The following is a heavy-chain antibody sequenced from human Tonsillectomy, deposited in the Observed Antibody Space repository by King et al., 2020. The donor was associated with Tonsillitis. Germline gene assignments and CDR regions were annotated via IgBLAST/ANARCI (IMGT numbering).Heavy chain of an antibody. J-gene: IGHJ4*02. CDR3: AGDEGVVALGF. Sequence: VQLVESGGGVVQPGRSLSLSCAASGFTFSSYGMHWVRQAPGKGLEWVAVMWDAGSNEYYADSVKGRFTISRDNSKNTLYLQMNSLRAEDTAVYYCAGDEGVVALGFWGQGTLVTVSS. CDR1: GFTFSSYG. CDR2: MWDAGSNE. V-gene: IGHV3-33*08. D-gene: IGHD2-2*01.